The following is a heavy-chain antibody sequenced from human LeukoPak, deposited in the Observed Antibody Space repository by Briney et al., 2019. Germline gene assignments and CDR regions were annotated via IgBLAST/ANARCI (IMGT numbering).Heavy chain of an antibody. J-gene: IGHJ4*02. Sequence: GESLKISCKGSGYTFISYGITWVRQMPREGLEWMGVIYPRDSDARYSPSFKGQATFSVDKSISTAYLQWSSLKASDTAMYYCARQGYSSGSVDYWGQGSLVTVSS. D-gene: IGHD6-19*01. CDR1: GYTFISYG. CDR3: ARQGYSSGSVDY. V-gene: IGHV5-51*01. CDR2: IYPRDSDA.